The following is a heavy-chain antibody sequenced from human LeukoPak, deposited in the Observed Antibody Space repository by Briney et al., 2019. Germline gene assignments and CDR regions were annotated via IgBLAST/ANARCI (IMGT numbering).Heavy chain of an antibody. CDR2: IYPGDSDT. CDR1: GYSFTSYW. J-gene: IGHJ3*02. D-gene: IGHD3-22*01. CDR3: AGTYYYDSSGYRYAFDI. Sequence: GESLKISCKGSGYSFTSYWSGWVRQMPGKGLEWMGIIYPGDSDTRYSPSFQGQVTISADKSISTAYLQWSSLKASDTAMYYCAGTYYYDSSGYRYAFDIWGQGAMVTVSS. V-gene: IGHV5-51*01.